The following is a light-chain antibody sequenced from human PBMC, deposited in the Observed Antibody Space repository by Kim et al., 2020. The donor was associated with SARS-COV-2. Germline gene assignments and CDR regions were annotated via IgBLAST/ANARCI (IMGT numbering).Light chain of an antibody. CDR2: SNN. V-gene: IGLV1-44*01. J-gene: IGLJ2*01. CDR3: AAWDDSLNVV. Sequence: PGQRVTISCSGSSSNIGSNTVNWYQQLPGTAPKLLIYSNNQRPSGVPDRFSGSKSGTSASLSISGLQSEDEADYYCAAWDDSLNVVFVGGTQLTVL. CDR1: SSNIGSNT.